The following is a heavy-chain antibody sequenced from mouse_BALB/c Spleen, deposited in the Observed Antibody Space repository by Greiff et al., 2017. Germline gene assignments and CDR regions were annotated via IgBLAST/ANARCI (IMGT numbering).Heavy chain of an antibody. CDR3: AREELITGGDYAMDY. CDR2: IWAGGST. CDR1: GFSLTSYG. J-gene: IGHJ4*01. Sequence: VKLVESGPGLVAPSQSLSITCTVSGFSLTSYGVHWVRQPPGKGLEWLGVIWAGGSTNYNSALMSRLSISKDNSKSQVFLKMNSLQTDDTAMYYCAREELITGGDYAMDYWGQGTSVTVSS. D-gene: IGHD2-4*01. V-gene: IGHV2-9*02.